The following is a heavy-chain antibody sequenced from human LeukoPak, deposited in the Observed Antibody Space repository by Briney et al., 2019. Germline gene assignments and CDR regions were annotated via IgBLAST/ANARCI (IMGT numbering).Heavy chain of an antibody. CDR1: GFTFSSYA. CDR3: AKGVVSVVYLWDIVVVPAAYFDY. D-gene: IGHD2-2*01. CDR2: ISGSGGST. V-gene: IGHV3-23*01. Sequence: GGSLRLSCAASGFTFSSYAMSWVRQAPGKGLEWVSAISGSGGSTYYADSVKGRFTISRDNSKNTLYLQMNSLRAEDTAVYYCAKGVVSVVYLWDIVVVPAAYFDYWGQGTLVTVSS. J-gene: IGHJ4*02.